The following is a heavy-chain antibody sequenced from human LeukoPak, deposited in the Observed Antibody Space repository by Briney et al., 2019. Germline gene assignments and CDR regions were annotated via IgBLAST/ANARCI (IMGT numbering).Heavy chain of an antibody. Sequence: GGSLRLSCAASGFTFSTYWMHWVRQAPGKGLVWVSGINRDGSSTNYADSVKGRFTISRDNAKNTLFLQMNSLRVDDTAIYYCTTRFPNWGQGTLVTVSS. CDR1: GFTFSTYW. CDR3: TTRFPN. CDR2: INRDGSST. D-gene: IGHD1-1*01. J-gene: IGHJ4*02. V-gene: IGHV3-74*01.